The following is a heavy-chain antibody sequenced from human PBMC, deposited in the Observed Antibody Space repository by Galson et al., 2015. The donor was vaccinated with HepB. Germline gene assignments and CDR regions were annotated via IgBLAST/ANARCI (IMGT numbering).Heavy chain of an antibody. CDR2: IYPGDSDT. D-gene: IGHD3-22*01. Sequence: QSGAEVKKPGESLKISCKGSGYSFTSYWIGWVRQMPGKGLEWMGIIYPGDSDTRFSPSFQGQVTISADKSISTAYLQWSSLKASDTAMYYCARSTYYYDSSGSDSWYFDLWGRGTLVTVSS. J-gene: IGHJ2*01. V-gene: IGHV5-51*03. CDR1: GYSFTSYW. CDR3: ARSTYYYDSSGSDSWYFDL.